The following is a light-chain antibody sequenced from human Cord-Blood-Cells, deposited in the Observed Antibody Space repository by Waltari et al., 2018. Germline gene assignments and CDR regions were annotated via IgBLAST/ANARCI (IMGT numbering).Light chain of an antibody. CDR1: TRDLGGYNS. Sequence: QPALTPPRSVSGSPSRSVTISCSGTTRDLGGYNSISWYPQHPGTAPKLMIYDVSKRPSGVPDRFSVSKSGNTASLTISGLQAEDEADYYCCSYAGSYTYVFGTGTKVTVL. CDR2: DVS. V-gene: IGLV2-11*01. J-gene: IGLJ1*01. CDR3: CSYAGSYTYV.